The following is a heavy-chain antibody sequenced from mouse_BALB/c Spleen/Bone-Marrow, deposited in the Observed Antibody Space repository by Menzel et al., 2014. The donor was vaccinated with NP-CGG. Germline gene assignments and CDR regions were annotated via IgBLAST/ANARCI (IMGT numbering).Heavy chain of an antibody. J-gene: IGHJ2*01. CDR1: GYTFTDYE. Sequence: QVQLQQSGAELVRPGASVKLSCKALGYTFTDYEIHWVKQTPVHGLEWIGAIHLGSAGAAYNQKFKGKATLTADKSSSTAYMELSGLTSEDSAVYYCARHHRYAYYFDYWGQGTTLTVSS. V-gene: IGHV1-15*01. D-gene: IGHD2-14*01. CDR2: IHLGSAGA. CDR3: ARHHRYAYYFDY.